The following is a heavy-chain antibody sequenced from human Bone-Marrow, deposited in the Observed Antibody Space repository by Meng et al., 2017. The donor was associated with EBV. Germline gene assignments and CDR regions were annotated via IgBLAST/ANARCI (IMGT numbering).Heavy chain of an antibody. CDR1: VDSISSSYY. J-gene: IGHJ5*02. CDR3: ARPFPSWQSPRLDPFGA. V-gene: IGHV4-39*01. D-gene: IGHD6-19*01. CDR2: VHYTGST. Sequence: PREPGPGRVKPSATLSLPCPVSVDSISSSYYWGWIRQPPGRGLEWIGSVHYTGSTYYSPSLKSRVPVSVDTSKNQFSLRLTSVTAADTAVYYCARPFPSWQSPRLDPFGAWGQGTLVTVSS.